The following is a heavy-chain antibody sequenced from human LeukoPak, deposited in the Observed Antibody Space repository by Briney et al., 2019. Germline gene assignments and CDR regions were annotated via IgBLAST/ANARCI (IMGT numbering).Heavy chain of an antibody. CDR1: GGSFSGYY. Sequence: SETLSLTCAVYGGSFSGYYWSWIRQPPGKGLEWIGEINHSGSTNYNPSLKSRVTISVDTFKNQFSLKLSSVTAADTAVYYCARGPWDTIFGVVIRAYGMDVWGQGTTVTVSS. CDR3: ARGPWDTIFGVVIRAYGMDV. J-gene: IGHJ6*02. CDR2: INHSGST. D-gene: IGHD3-3*01. V-gene: IGHV4-34*01.